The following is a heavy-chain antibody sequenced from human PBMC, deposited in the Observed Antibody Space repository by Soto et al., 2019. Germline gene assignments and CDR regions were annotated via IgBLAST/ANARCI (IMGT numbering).Heavy chain of an antibody. V-gene: IGHV3-23*01. CDR3: AKARAKDFRGYTYGPPHSDS. CDR1: GFTFRIYA. CDR2: ISDSGSFT. Sequence: GGSLRLSCAASGFTFRIYAMNWVRQAPGKGLEWVSSISDSGSFTYYADSVQGRFTISRDNSKDTVLLQMNSLSAEDTAVYYCAKARAKDFRGYTYGPPHSDSWGQGTLVTVSS. J-gene: IGHJ4*02. D-gene: IGHD5-18*01.